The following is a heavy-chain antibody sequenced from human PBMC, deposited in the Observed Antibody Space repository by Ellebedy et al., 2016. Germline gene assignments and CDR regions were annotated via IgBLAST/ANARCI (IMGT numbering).Heavy chain of an antibody. V-gene: IGHV5-51*01. CDR2: FYPGDPAP. D-gene: IGHD3-9*01. J-gene: IGHJ4*02. CDR1: GYKFRNYY. Sequence: GESLKISXEASGYKFRNYYIVWLRQKSGKGLEWMAFFYPGDPAPIYSPFFQGQVTISADKSISTAYLQWSSLKASDTAMYYCARTDWLLSEYYFDYWGQGTLVTVSS. CDR3: ARTDWLLSEYYFDY.